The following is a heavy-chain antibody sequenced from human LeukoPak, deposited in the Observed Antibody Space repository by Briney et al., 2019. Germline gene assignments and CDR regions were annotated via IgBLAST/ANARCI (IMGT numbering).Heavy chain of an antibody. CDR2: ISWNSGSI. D-gene: IGHD2-21*01. V-gene: IGHV3-9*01. CDR3: ARDSGPRLQYEDY. CDR1: GFTFGDYA. Sequence: PGRSLRLSCAASGFTFGDYAMHWVRHAPGKGLEWVSGISWNSGSIGYADSVKGRFTISRDNAKNSLYLQMDSLRAEDTAVYYCARDSGPRLQYEDYWGQGTLVTVSS. J-gene: IGHJ4*02.